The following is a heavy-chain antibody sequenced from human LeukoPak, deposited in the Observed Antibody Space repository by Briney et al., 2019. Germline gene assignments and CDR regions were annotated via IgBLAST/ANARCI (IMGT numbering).Heavy chain of an antibody. CDR2: IYSGGST. CDR1: GFTVSSNY. V-gene: IGHV3-53*01. Sequence: PGGSLRLSCAASGFTVSSNYMSWVRQAPGKGLEWVSVIYSGGSTYYADSVKGRFTISRDNSKNTLYLQMNSLRAEDTAVYYCAREDLAVAGMGYYFDYWGQGSLVTDSS. D-gene: IGHD6-19*01. CDR3: AREDLAVAGMGYYFDY. J-gene: IGHJ4*02.